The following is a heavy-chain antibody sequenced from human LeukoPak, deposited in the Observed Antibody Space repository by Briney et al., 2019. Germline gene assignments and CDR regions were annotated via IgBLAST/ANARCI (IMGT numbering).Heavy chain of an antibody. D-gene: IGHD5-18*01. CDR3: ARSGYSYGYVYDY. CDR2: IYPGDSDT. Sequence: GESLNITCKGSGYNFTSYWIGWVRQMPGKGLEWMGIIYPGDSDTRNSPSFQGQVTISADKSISTAYLQWSSLKASDTAMYYCARSGYSYGYVYDYWGQGTLVTVSS. J-gene: IGHJ4*02. V-gene: IGHV5-51*01. CDR1: GYNFTSYW.